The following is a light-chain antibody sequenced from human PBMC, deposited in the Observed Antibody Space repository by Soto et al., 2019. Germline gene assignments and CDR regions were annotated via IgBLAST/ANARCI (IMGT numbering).Light chain of an antibody. CDR2: GAS. J-gene: IGKJ4*01. CDR3: QPYNNWPLT. CDR1: QSISNN. V-gene: IGKV3-15*01. Sequence: IVMTQSPATLSLSPGEKATLSCRASQSISNNFAWFQQKPGQVPRLLIYGASNRATGVSARFSGSGSGAEFTLTINSLQSEDFAVYYCQPYNNWPLTFGGGTKVDTK.